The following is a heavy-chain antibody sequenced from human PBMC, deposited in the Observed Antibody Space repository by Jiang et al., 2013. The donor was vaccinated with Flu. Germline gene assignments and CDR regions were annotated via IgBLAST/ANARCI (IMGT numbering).Heavy chain of an antibody. CDR2: IRNTLYRGTA. D-gene: IGHD2-2*01. CDR1: GFSFGDYA. Sequence: VQLVESGGGLVQPGRSLRVSCTASGFSFGDYAVSWLRQAPGKGLEWVGFIRNTLYRGTADYAASVKGRFTISRDDSKSIAYLQMSSLKTEDTAVYYCTRDLVRDVILIPATYFDYWGQGALVHRLL. V-gene: IGHV3-49*03. J-gene: IGHJ4*02. CDR3: TRDLVRDVILIPATYFDY.